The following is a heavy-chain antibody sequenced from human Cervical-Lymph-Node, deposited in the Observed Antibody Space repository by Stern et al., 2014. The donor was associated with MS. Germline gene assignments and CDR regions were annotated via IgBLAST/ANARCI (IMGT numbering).Heavy chain of an antibody. J-gene: IGHJ4*02. V-gene: IGHV3-30*18. CDR2: ISYDADVK. CDR1: GFTLSNYG. CDR3: AKNSVGTTGTTTAFDY. D-gene: IGHD1-1*01. Sequence: QVQLVQSGGGVVQPGTSLRLSCAVSGFTLSNYGMHWVRQAPGKGLEWVAVISYDADVKFYADSVKGRLTISRDTPKNAMYRQLNSLKVEDTAVYFCAKNSVGTTGTTTAFDYWGQGTLVTVSS.